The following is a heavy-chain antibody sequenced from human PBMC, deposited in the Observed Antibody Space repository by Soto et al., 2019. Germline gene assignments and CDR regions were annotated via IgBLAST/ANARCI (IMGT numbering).Heavy chain of an antibody. J-gene: IGHJ4*02. D-gene: IGHD3-10*01. CDR2: ISWNSGSI. Sequence: PGGSLRLSCAASGFTFDDYAMHWVRQAPGKGLEWVSGISWNSGSIGYADSVKGRFTISRDNAKNSLYLQMNSLRAEDTALYYCAKDNSLGYYGSGSHPDYWGQGTLVTVSS. V-gene: IGHV3-9*01. CDR3: AKDNSLGYYGSGSHPDY. CDR1: GFTFDDYA.